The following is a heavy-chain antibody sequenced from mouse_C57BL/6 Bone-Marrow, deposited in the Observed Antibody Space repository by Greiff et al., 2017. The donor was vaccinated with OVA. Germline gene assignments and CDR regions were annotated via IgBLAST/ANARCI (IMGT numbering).Heavy chain of an antibody. CDR2: ISNGGGST. J-gene: IGHJ3*01. Sequence: DVMLVESGGGLVQPGGSLKLSCAASGFTFSDYYMYWVRQTPEKRLEWVAYISNGGGSTYYPDTVKGRFTISRDNAKNTLYLQMSRLKSEDTAMYYCARPITTVVAPFAYWGQGTLVTVSA. D-gene: IGHD1-1*01. CDR3: ARPITTVVAPFAY. V-gene: IGHV5-12*01. CDR1: GFTFSDYY.